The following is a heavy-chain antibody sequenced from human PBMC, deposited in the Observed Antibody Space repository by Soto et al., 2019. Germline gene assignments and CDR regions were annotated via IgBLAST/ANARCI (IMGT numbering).Heavy chain of an antibody. V-gene: IGHV3-23*01. CDR3: AKDYGRQIVVMVVANFLHH. J-gene: IGHJ5*02. Sequence: GGSLRLSCAASGFTFSNYAMTWVRQAPGKGLEWVSSISKSGINTYYADSVKGRFTISRDNFKNTVFLHMNSLRAEDTAIYYCAKDYGRQIVVMVVANFLHHWGQGTLVTVSS. CDR2: ISKSGINT. D-gene: IGHD2-15*01. CDR1: GFTFSNYA.